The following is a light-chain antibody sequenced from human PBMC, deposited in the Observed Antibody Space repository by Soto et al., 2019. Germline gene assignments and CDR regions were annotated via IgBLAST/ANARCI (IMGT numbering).Light chain of an antibody. V-gene: IGKV3D-20*02. CDR3: QKRTDWAWT. J-gene: IGKJ1*01. Sequence: EVMSTQSPGTLSLSPGARSHLSCIAIQSVSSSYLAWSQQQPGQAPRLLIYYASNRATGVPATFSCSGSGTDFTLTIRSLDTDDLAVYSGQKRTDWAWTF. CDR1: QSVSSSY. CDR2: YAS.